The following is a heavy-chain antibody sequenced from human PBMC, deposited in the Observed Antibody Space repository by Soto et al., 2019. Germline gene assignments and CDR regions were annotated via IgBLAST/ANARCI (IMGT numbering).Heavy chain of an antibody. J-gene: IGHJ6*02. D-gene: IGHD3-10*01. CDR1: GFTFDDYT. V-gene: IGHV3-43*01. CDR2: ISWDGGST. Sequence: GGSLRLSCAASGFTFDDYTMHWVRQAPGKGLEWVSLISWDGGSTYYADSVKGRFTISRDNSKNSLYLQMNSLRTEDTALYYCAKDIWSSTPHYYYYGMDVWGQGTTVTVSS. CDR3: AKDIWSSTPHYYYYGMDV.